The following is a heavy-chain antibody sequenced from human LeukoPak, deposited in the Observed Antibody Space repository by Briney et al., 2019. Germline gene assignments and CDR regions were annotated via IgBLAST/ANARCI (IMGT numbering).Heavy chain of an antibody. V-gene: IGHV4-30-2*01. CDR3: ARDSLDDLTTGDY. CDR1: GGSISSGGYY. D-gene: IGHD3-3*01. CDR2: IYHSGST. Sequence: SETPSLTCTVSGGSISSGGYYWSWIRQPPGKGLEWIGYIYHSGSTYYNPSLKSRVTISVDRSKNQFSLKLSSVTAADTAVYYCARDSLDDLTTGDYWGQGTLVTVSS. J-gene: IGHJ4*02.